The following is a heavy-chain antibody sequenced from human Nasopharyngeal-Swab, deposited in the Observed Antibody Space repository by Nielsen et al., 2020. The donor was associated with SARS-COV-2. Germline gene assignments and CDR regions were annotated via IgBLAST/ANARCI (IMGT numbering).Heavy chain of an antibody. CDR1: GYSISSGYY. Sequence: SETLSLTCTVSGYSISSGYYWAWIRQHRGKGLEWHGSIYHGGSTHYNPSLESRVTIPEDTSNNHFPLKLTSVTAADTDVYYCARELSNTPKYNWFDTWGKGTLVTVSS. CDR3: ARELSNTPKYNWFDT. D-gene: IGHD5-18*01. V-gene: IGHV4-38-2*02. CDR2: IYHGGST. J-gene: IGHJ5*02.